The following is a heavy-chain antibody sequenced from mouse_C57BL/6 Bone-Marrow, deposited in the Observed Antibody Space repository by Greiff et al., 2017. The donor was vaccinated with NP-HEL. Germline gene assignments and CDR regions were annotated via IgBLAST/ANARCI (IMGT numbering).Heavy chain of an antibody. CDR3: TTTAYHYYGSSYGFAY. V-gene: IGHV14-4*01. J-gene: IGHJ3*01. CDR1: GFNITDDY. D-gene: IGHD1-1*01. CDR2: IDPENGDT. Sequence: VQLQQSGAELVRPGASVKLSCTASGFNITDDYMHWVKQRPEQGLEWIGWIDPENGDTEYDSKFQGKATITADTSSNTAYLQLSSLTSEDTAVYYCTTTAYHYYGSSYGFAYWGQGTLVTVSA.